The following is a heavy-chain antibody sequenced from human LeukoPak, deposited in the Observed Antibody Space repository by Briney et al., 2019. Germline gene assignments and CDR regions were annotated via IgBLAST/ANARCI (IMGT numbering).Heavy chain of an antibody. CDR2: ISGGSSPI. D-gene: IGHD4-17*01. CDR3: ARDRDYAFDY. J-gene: IGHJ4*02. CDR1: GFTFSSYT. Sequence: GGSLRLSCAASGFTFSSYTMNWVRQAPGKGLEWLSYISGGSSPIYYADSVKGRFTITRDYAKNSIYLQMNSLRDEDTAVYYCARDRDYAFDYWGQGALVTVSS. V-gene: IGHV3-48*02.